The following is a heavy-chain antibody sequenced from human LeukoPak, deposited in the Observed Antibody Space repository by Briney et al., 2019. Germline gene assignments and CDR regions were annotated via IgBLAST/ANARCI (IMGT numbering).Heavy chain of an antibody. CDR2: FYHSGIT. Sequence: PSETLSLTCTVSGGSISSYYWSWIRQPPGKGLEWIGYFYHSGITKYNPSLKSRVTISVDTSKNQFSLKLSSVTAADTAVYYCARSAVVAANNWFDPWGQGTLVTVSS. V-gene: IGHV4-59*01. D-gene: IGHD2-15*01. J-gene: IGHJ5*02. CDR1: GGSISSYY. CDR3: ARSAVVAANNWFDP.